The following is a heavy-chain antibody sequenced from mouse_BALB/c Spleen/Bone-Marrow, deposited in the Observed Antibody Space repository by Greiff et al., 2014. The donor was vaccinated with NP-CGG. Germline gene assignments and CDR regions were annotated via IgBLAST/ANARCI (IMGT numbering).Heavy chain of an antibody. Sequence: EVQLQQSGAELVKPGASVKLSCTASGFNIKDTYMHWVKQRPEQGLEWIGRIDPANGNTKYDPKFQGKATITADTSSNTAYLQLSSLTSEDTAVYYCATYYYGSSWGLAYWGQGTLVTVSA. V-gene: IGHV14-3*02. J-gene: IGHJ3*01. CDR2: IDPANGNT. CDR3: ATYYYGSSWGLAY. CDR1: GFNIKDTY. D-gene: IGHD1-1*01.